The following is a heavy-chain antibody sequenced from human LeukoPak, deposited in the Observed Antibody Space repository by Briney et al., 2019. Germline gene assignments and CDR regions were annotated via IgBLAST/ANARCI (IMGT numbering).Heavy chain of an antibody. D-gene: IGHD3-9*01. CDR2: ITSNGGNT. Sequence: QPGGSLRLSCAASGFTFSNYAMHWVRQAPGKGLEYVSAITSNGGNTYYADSVQDRFTISRDNSKNTLYLQMGSLRAEDMAIYFCARRASAGIFFDYWGQGILVTVSS. J-gene: IGHJ4*02. CDR1: GFTFSNYA. V-gene: IGHV3-64*02. CDR3: ARRASAGIFFDY.